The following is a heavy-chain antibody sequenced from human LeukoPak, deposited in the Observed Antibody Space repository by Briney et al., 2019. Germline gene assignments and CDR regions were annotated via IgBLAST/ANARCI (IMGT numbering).Heavy chain of an antibody. CDR2: ISSSSSYI. Sequence: GGSLRLSCAASGFTFSSYSMNWVRQAPGKGLEWVSSISSSSSYIYYADSVKGRFTISRDNAKNSLYLQMSSLRAEDTAVYYCARDMTTVTRPFDYWGQGTLVTVSS. J-gene: IGHJ4*02. CDR3: ARDMTTVTRPFDY. V-gene: IGHV3-21*01. D-gene: IGHD4-11*01. CDR1: GFTFSSYS.